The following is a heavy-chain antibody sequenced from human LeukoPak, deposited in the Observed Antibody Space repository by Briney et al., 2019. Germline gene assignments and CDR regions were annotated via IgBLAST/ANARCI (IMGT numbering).Heavy chain of an antibody. J-gene: IGHJ4*02. CDR1: GFTFSSYA. CDR3: AKDRLHSPYSSSLFPFDY. Sequence: PGGSLRLSCAASGFTFSSYAMSWVRQAPGKGLEWVSAISGSGGSTYYADSVKGRFTISRDNSKNTLYLQMNSLRAEDTAVYYCAKDRLHSPYSSSLFPFDYWGQGTLVTVSS. CDR2: ISGSGGST. D-gene: IGHD6-13*01. V-gene: IGHV3-23*01.